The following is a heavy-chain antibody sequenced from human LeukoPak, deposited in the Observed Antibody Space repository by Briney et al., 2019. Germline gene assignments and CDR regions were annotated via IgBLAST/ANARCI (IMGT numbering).Heavy chain of an antibody. J-gene: IGHJ3*02. CDR1: GYTLTELS. D-gene: IGHD3-10*01. CDR2: FDPEDGET. CDR3: ATDYYGSGSYSPQAFDI. Sequence: EASVKVSCKVSGYTLTELSMHWVRQAPGKGLEWMGGFDPEDGETICAQKFQGRVTMTEDTSTDTAYMELSSLRSEDTAVYFCATDYYGSGSYSPQAFDIWGQGTMVTVSS. V-gene: IGHV1-24*01.